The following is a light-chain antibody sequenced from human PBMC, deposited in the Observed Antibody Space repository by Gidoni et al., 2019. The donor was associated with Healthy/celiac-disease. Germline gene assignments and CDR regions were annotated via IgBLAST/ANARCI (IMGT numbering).Light chain of an antibody. CDR3: QQRSNWPGLT. Sequence: EIVLTQSPAPLSLSPGERATLSCRASQSVSSYLAWYQQKPGQAPRLLIYEASNRATGIPARFSGSGAGTDFTLTSSSLEPEDLAVYDCQQRSNWPGLTFXPXTKVDIK. J-gene: IGKJ3*01. CDR2: EAS. V-gene: IGKV3-11*01. CDR1: QSVSSY.